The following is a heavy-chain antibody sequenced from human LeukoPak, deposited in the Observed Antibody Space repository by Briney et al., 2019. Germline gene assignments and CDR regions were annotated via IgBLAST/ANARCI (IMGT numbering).Heavy chain of an antibody. CDR1: AGTFSSYA. J-gene: IGHJ5*02. D-gene: IGHD3-10*01. CDR3: ARVLSGSDWFDP. CDR2: IIPIFGTA. Sequence: SVKVSCKASAGTFSSYAISWVRQAPGQGLELMGGIIPIFGTANYAQEDPGKGTITADESPSTAYMELSSRRSEDTAVYYCARVLSGSDWFDPWGQGTLVTVSS. V-gene: IGHV1-69*13.